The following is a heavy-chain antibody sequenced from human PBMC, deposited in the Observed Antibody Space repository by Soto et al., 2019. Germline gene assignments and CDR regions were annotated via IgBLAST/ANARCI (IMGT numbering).Heavy chain of an antibody. V-gene: IGHV1-46*01. CDR3: ARVAVRREKDAFDI. J-gene: IGHJ3*02. CDR1: GYTFTSYY. CDR2: INASGGST. Sequence: ASVKVSCKASGYTFTSYYMDSVRHAPGQGLEWMGIINASGGSTSYAQKFQGRVTMTRDTSTSAVCMGLSSLRSEVTAVYWCARVAVRREKDAFDIWGQGKMVTVSS.